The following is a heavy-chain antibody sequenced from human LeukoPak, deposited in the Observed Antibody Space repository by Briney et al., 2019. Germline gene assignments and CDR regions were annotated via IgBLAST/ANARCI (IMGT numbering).Heavy chain of an antibody. CDR3: AKHEFYFDVLTGPHFDS. V-gene: IGHV3-23*01. J-gene: IGHJ4*02. D-gene: IGHD3-9*01. CDR2: ITGSGGST. Sequence: PGGSLRLSCAASGFTFSSYAMSWVRQAPGKGLEWVSAITGSGGSTYYADSVKGRFTISRDQSEDTLYLQMSSLRVEDTALYYCAKHEFYFDVLTGPHFDSWGQGTLVAVSS. CDR1: GFTFSSYA.